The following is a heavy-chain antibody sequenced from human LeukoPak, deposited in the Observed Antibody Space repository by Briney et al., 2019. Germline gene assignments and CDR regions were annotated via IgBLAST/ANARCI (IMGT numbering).Heavy chain of an antibody. CDR3: AREGDGYSYGPNDDY. Sequence: SETLSLTCTVSGYSISSDYYWGWVRQPPGKGLEWIGSIYHSGSTYYNPSLKSRVTISVDTSKNQFSLKLSSVTAADTAVYYCAREGDGYSYGPNDDYWGQGTLVTVSS. CDR1: GYSISSDYY. J-gene: IGHJ4*02. D-gene: IGHD5-18*01. V-gene: IGHV4-38-2*02. CDR2: IYHSGST.